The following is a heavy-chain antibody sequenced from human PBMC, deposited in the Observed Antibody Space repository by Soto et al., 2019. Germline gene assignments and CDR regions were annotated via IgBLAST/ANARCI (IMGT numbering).Heavy chain of an antibody. CDR1: GFTFDDYA. CDR3: AKDVRSGSYYAFDI. J-gene: IGHJ3*02. V-gene: IGHV3-9*01. CDR2: ISWNSGSI. Sequence: GGSLRLSCAASGFTFDDYAMHWVRQAPGKGLEWVSGISWNSGSIGYADSVKGRFTISRDNAKNSLYLQMNSLRAEDTALYYCAKDVRSGSYYAFDIWGQGTMVTVS. D-gene: IGHD1-26*01.